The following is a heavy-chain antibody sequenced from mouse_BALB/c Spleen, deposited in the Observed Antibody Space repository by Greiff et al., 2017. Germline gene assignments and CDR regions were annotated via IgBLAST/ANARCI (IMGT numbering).Heavy chain of an antibody. Sequence: LQQPGSELVRPGASVKLSCKASGYTFTSYWMHWVKQRPGQGLEWIGNIYPGSGSTNYDEKFKSKATLTVDTSSSTAYMQLSSLTSEDSAVYYCTRLYYGSSYWYFDVWGAGTTVTVSS. D-gene: IGHD1-1*01. V-gene: IGHV1S22*01. CDR1: GYTFTSYW. CDR3: TRLYYGSSYWYFDV. CDR2: IYPGSGST. J-gene: IGHJ1*01.